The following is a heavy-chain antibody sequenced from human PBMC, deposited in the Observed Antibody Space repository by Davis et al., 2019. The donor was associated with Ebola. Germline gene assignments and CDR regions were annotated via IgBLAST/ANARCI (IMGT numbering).Heavy chain of an antibody. D-gene: IGHD3-16*01. CDR1: GGSISSSNW. Sequence: MPGGSLRLSCAVSGGSISSSNWWSWVRQPPGKGLEWIGEIYHSGSTNYNPSLKSRVTISVDKSKNQFSLKLRSVTAADTAVYYCATLGDFDYWGQGTLVTVSS. CDR2: IYHSGST. V-gene: IGHV4-4*02. J-gene: IGHJ4*02. CDR3: ATLGDFDY.